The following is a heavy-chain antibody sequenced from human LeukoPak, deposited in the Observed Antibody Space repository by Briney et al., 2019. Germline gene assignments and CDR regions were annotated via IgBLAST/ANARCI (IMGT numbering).Heavy chain of an antibody. CDR1: GGSSSSGGYS. V-gene: IGHV4-30-2*01. D-gene: IGHD5-24*01. Sequence: SETLSLTCAVFGGSSSSGGYSWSWIRQPPGKGLEWIGYIYHSGSTYYNPSLKSRVTISVDTSKNQFSLKLSSVTAADTAVYYCARGPSRDGYNSPLNWFDPWGQGTLVTVSS. CDR2: IYHSGST. J-gene: IGHJ5*02. CDR3: ARGPSRDGYNSPLNWFDP.